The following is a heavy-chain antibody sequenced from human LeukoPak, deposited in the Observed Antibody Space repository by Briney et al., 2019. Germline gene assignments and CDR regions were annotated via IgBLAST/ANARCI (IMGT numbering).Heavy chain of an antibody. CDR2: INTNTGNP. Sequence: ASVKVSCKASGYTFASYAMNWVRQAPGQGLEWMGWINTNTGNPTYAQGFTGRFVFSLDTSVSTAYLQISSLKAEGTAVYYCARGSYYYDSSGYYYWGQGTLVTVSS. D-gene: IGHD3-22*01. V-gene: IGHV7-4-1*02. CDR1: GYTFASYA. J-gene: IGHJ4*02. CDR3: ARGSYYYDSSGYYY.